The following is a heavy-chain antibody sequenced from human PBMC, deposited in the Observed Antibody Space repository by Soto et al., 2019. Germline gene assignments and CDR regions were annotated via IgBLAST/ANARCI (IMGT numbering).Heavy chain of an antibody. CDR3: ARGGRVCIVVVPAAHRRYYYYGMDV. CDR2: INHSGST. CDR1: GGSFSGYY. D-gene: IGHD2-2*01. V-gene: IGHV4-34*01. J-gene: IGHJ6*02. Sequence: QVQLQQWGAGLLKPSETLSLTCAVYGGSFSGYYWSWIRQPPGKGLEWIGEINHSGSTNYNPSLKSRVTISVATSKNQFSLKLSSVTAADTAVYYCARGGRVCIVVVPAAHRRYYYYGMDVWGQETTVTVSS.